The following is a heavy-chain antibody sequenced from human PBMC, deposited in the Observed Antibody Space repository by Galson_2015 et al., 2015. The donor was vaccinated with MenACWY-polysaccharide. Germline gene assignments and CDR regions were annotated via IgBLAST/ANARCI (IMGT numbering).Heavy chain of an antibody. CDR3: AREGSIIVFHAFDI. V-gene: IGHV3-33*01. D-gene: IGHD1-14*01. Sequence: SLRLSCAASGSRFSNSGMHWVRQAPGKGLEWVADIQYDGSNKVYADSVKGRFTISRDNSKNTVRPEMNTLGVEATAVYYCAREGSIIVFHAFDIGVHCTLVTVSA. CDR1: GSRFSNSG. J-gene: IGHJ3*02. CDR2: IQYDGSNK.